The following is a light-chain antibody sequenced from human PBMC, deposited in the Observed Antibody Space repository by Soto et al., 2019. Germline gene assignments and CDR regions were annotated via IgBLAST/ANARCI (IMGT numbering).Light chain of an antibody. V-gene: IGLV2-14*01. CDR2: EVS. CDR1: SSDVGGYNY. J-gene: IGLJ1*01. CDR3: SSYTSTSTLYV. Sequence: QSALTQPASVSGSPGQSITISCTGTSSDVGGYNYVSWYQQQPGKAPKLMISEVSNRPSGVSNRFSGSKSDSTASLTISGLQAEDEADYYCSSYTSTSTLYVFGTGTKLTVL.